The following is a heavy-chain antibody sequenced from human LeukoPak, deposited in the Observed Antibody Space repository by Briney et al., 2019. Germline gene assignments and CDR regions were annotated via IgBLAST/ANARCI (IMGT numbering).Heavy chain of an antibody. CDR3: ARHTTYYYDSSGSPRGVFDI. CDR2: IYPGDSDT. Sequence: GESLKISCKGSGYSFTSYWIGWARQMPGKGLEWMGIIYPGDSDTRYSPSFQGQVTISADKSISTAYLQWSSLKASDTAMYYCARHTTYYYDSSGSPRGVFDIWGQGTMVTVAS. V-gene: IGHV5-51*01. CDR1: GYSFTSYW. J-gene: IGHJ3*02. D-gene: IGHD3-22*01.